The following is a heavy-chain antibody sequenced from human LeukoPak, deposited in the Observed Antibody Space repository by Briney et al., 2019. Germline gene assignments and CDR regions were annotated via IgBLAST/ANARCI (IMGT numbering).Heavy chain of an antibody. V-gene: IGHV4-34*01. CDR1: GGSFSGYY. Sequence: SETLSLTCAVYGGSFSGYYWGWIRQPPGKGLEWTGEINHSGSTNYNPSLKSQVTISVDTSKNQFSLKLSSVTAADTVVYYCASDGMVDAFDIWGQGTMVTVSS. CDR3: ASDGMVDAFDI. CDR2: INHSGST. J-gene: IGHJ3*02. D-gene: IGHD1-26*01.